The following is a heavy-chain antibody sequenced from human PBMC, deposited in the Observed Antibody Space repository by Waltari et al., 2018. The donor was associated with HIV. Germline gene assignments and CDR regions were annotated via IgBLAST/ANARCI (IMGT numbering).Heavy chain of an antibody. CDR2: FWSDGVEI. D-gene: IGHD6-6*01. CDR3: ARGYSSSRWIPLYH. Sequence: QVQLVESGGGVVQPGPSLTLSCPVSGFTSSNFAFHWVRQSPGKGLEWLAVFWSDGVEISYADSVKGRFTISKDSSQKTLYLHLTSLRAEDTALYYCARGYSSSRWIPLYHWGRGTLVTVSS. V-gene: IGHV3-33*01. CDR1: GFTSSNFA. J-gene: IGHJ4*02.